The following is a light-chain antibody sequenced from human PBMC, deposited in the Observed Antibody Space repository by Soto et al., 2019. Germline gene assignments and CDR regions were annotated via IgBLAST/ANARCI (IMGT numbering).Light chain of an antibody. Sequence: DIQMTQSPSSLSASEGDRVTITCQASQDIQNYINWYQHTPGKAPKLLIFDASNLQPGVASRFSGRASGTDFFLTISSLHPEDFATYFCQQHHDFPYTFGQGTKLDIK. CDR3: QQHHDFPYT. CDR1: QDIQNY. CDR2: DAS. V-gene: IGKV1-33*01. J-gene: IGKJ2*01.